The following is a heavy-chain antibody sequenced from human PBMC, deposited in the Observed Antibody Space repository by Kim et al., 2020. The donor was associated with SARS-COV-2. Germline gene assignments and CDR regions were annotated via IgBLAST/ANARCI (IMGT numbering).Heavy chain of an antibody. D-gene: IGHD2-15*01. CDR3: ASPLYCSGGSCYL. CDR2: IWYDGNKN. CDR1: GFTFSNYG. J-gene: IGHJ4*02. Sequence: GGSLRLSCAASGFTFSNYGMHWVRQAPGKGLEWVAVIWYDGNKNYYTDSVKGRFTISRDNSKNTLYLQMNSLRAEDTAVYYCASPLYCSGGSCYLWVQGT. V-gene: IGHV3-33*01.